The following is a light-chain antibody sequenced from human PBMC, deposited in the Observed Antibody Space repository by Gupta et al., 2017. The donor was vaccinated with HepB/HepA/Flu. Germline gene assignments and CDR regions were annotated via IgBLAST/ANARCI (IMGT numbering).Light chain of an antibody. Sequence: QSVLTQPPSVSGAPGQRVTITISNIGADYYVHWYQQLPGTAPKLLISGDTHRPSGIPDRFSASKSGTSASLAITGLQAEDEADYYCQSYDSSLSGYVFGTGTKVTVL. V-gene: IGLV1-40*01. CDR2: GDT. CDR1: SNIGADYY. CDR3: QSYDSSLSGYV. J-gene: IGLJ1*01.